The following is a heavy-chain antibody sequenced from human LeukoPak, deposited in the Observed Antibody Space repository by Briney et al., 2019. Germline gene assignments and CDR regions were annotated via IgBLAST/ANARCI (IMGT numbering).Heavy chain of an antibody. J-gene: IGHJ5*02. CDR2: IYPGDSDT. CDR3: ARERASDILVVQAAINVLGFDP. Sequence: GESLKISCKGSGYSFTSYWIGWVRQMPGKGLEWMGIIYPGDSDTRYSPSFQGQVTISADKSISTAYLQWSSLKASDTAMYYCARERASDILVVQAAINVLGFDPWGKGPLVTVSS. V-gene: IGHV5-51*01. CDR1: GYSFTSYW. D-gene: IGHD2-2*01.